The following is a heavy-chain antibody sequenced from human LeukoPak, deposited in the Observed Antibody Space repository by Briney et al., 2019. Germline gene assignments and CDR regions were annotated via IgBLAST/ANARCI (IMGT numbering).Heavy chain of an antibody. CDR2: ISGGGGST. J-gene: IGHJ4*02. CDR3: AKDSIAARPRLYYFDY. CDR1: GFTFSSYA. D-gene: IGHD6-6*01. Sequence: GGSLRLSCAASGFTFSSYAMSWVRQAPGKGLEWVSAISGGGGSTYYADSVKGRFTISRDNSKNTLYLQMNSLRAEDTAVYYCAKDSIAARPRLYYFDYWGQGTLVTVSS. V-gene: IGHV3-23*01.